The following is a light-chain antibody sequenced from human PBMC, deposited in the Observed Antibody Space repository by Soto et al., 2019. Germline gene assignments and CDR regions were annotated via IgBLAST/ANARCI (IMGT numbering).Light chain of an antibody. CDR3: QQYGRSPTT. J-gene: IGKJ1*01. CDR2: GES. Sequence: ELVLTQSPDTLSLSPGDSATLSCRDSQNFGSTYLAWYQQKRGQAPRFLIYGESSRATGIPDRLSGSGSGTDLNLTISRLEPEDFAVYYCQQYGRSPTTCGQGTKVDIK. V-gene: IGKV3-20*01. CDR1: QNFGSTY.